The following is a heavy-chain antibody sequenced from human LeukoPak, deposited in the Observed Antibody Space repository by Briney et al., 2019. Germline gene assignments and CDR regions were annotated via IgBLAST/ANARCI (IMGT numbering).Heavy chain of an antibody. CDR3: ARGGYYYDSSGYSPADECFDY. J-gene: IGHJ4*02. Sequence: EASVTVSCKTSGYTFSSYGISWVRQAPGQGLELVGWISTYNGNTNYAQKLQGRVTMTTDTSTSTAYMELSSLRSEDTAVYYCARGGYYYDSSGYSPADECFDYWGQGTLVTVSS. D-gene: IGHD3-22*01. V-gene: IGHV1-18*01. CDR1: GYTFSSYG. CDR2: ISTYNGNT.